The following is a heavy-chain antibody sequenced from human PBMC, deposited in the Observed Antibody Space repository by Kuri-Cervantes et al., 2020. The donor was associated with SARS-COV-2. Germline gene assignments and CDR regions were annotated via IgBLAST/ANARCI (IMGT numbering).Heavy chain of an antibody. J-gene: IGHJ5*02. CDR3: ARRGLEGT. CDR2: VYTTGNT. D-gene: IGHD1-1*01. Sequence: GESLKISCAVTGLTIRDNYMTWVRQAPGKGLEWVAVVYTTGNTYYADSVKGRFTISRDNSKNTVYLQMSSLRGDDTAVYYCARRGLEGTWGQGTLVTVSS. V-gene: IGHV3-66*02. CDR1: GLTIRDNY.